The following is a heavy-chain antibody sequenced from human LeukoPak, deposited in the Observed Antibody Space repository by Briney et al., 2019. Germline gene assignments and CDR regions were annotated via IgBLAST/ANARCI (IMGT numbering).Heavy chain of an antibody. Sequence: GASVKVSCKASGYTFTDYYMHWVRQAPGQGLEWVGWINSNSGGINYAQKFQGRVTMTRDTSISTAYMELSRLRSDDTAVYYCARRRVTNAFDIWGQGTMVTVPS. J-gene: IGHJ3*02. V-gene: IGHV1-2*02. CDR2: INSNSGGI. CDR3: ARRRVTNAFDI. CDR1: GYTFTDYY. D-gene: IGHD3-10*01.